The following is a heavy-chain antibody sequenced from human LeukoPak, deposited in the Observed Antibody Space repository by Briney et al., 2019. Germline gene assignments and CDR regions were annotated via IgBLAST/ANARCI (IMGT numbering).Heavy chain of an antibody. Sequence: SGGSLRLSCAASGFTFSSYGMHWVRQAPGKGLEWVAVISYDGSNKYYADSVKGRFTISRDNSKNTLYLQMNSLRAEDTAVYYCAKDTPKWELMNFDYWGQGTLVTVSS. D-gene: IGHD1-26*01. J-gene: IGHJ4*02. V-gene: IGHV3-30*18. CDR1: GFTFSSYG. CDR3: AKDTPKWELMNFDY. CDR2: ISYDGSNK.